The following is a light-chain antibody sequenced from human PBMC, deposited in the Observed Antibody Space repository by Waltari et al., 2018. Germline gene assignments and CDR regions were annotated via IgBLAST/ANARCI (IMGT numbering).Light chain of an antibody. CDR1: QSVSRA. Sequence: EIVLTQSPGTLSLSLGERATVSCRASQSVSRALAWYQQTPGQAPRLLIYGASTRATGIPDRFSGGGSGTDFSLTISRLEPDDFAVYYCQHYLRLPVTFGQGTTVEI. CDR3: QHYLRLPVT. CDR2: GAS. J-gene: IGKJ1*01. V-gene: IGKV3-20*01.